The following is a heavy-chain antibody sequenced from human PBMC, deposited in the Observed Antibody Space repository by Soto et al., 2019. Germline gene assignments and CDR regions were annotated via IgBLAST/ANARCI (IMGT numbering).Heavy chain of an antibody. CDR3: AKGGGTSSTSDWYFDL. Sequence: QVQLQESGPGLVKPSETLSLTCTVSGGSISSYYWSWIRQAPGKGLEWIGYIYYTGSTNYNPSLKSRVTISVDTSKTEFSLKLNSVTAADTAMYYCAKGGGTSSTSDWYFDLWGRGVLVTVSS. V-gene: IGHV4-59*01. D-gene: IGHD6-6*01. CDR1: GGSISSYY. CDR2: IYYTGST. J-gene: IGHJ2*01.